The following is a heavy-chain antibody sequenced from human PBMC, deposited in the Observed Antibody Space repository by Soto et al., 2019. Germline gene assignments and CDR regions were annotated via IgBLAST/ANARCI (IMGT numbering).Heavy chain of an antibody. J-gene: IGHJ4*02. CDR3: ASGKDYAEGGY. D-gene: IGHD4-17*01. CDR2: ISSSSSTI. Sequence: EVQLVESGGGLVQPGGSLRLSCAASGFTFSSYSMNWVRQAPGKGLEWVSYISSSSSTIYYADSVKGRFTISRDNAKNSLYLQMNSPRDEETALYYCASGKDYAEGGYWGQGTLVTVSS. CDR1: GFTFSSYS. V-gene: IGHV3-48*02.